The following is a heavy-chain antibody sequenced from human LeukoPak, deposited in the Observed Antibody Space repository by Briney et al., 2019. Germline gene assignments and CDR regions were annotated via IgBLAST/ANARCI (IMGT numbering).Heavy chain of an antibody. Sequence: ASVKVSCKASGYTFTGYYMHWVRQAPGHGLEWMGWINPNSGGTNYAQNFQGRVAMTRDTSISTAYMELTSLRSDDTAVYYCSRDFLTEGLVWHHFDYWGQGTLATVSS. D-gene: IGHD3-9*01. CDR1: GYTFTGYY. V-gene: IGHV1-2*02. CDR3: SRDFLTEGLVWHHFDY. J-gene: IGHJ4*02. CDR2: INPNSGGT.